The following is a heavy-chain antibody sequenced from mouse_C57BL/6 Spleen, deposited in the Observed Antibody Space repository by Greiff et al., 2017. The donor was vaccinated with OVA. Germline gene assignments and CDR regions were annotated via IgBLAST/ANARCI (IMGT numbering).Heavy chain of an antibody. CDR2: INPSTGGT. J-gene: IGHJ4*01. CDR1: GYSFTGYY. CDR3: ARDYYGNSGRDMDY. Sequence: VQLQQSGPELVKPGASVKISCKASGYSFTGYYMNWVKQSPEKSLEWIGEINPSTGGTTYNQKFKAKATLTVDKSSSTAYMQIKSLTSEDSAVYYCARDYYGNSGRDMDYWGQGTSVTVSS. D-gene: IGHD1-1*01. V-gene: IGHV1-42*01.